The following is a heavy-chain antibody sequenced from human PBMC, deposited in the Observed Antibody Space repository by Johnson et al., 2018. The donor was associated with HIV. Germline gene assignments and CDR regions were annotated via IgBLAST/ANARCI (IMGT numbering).Heavy chain of an antibody. Sequence: VQLVESGGGVVRPGGSLRLSCAASGFTFDDHGMSWVRQAPGKGLDWVSGINWNGGSKDYADSVKGRFTISRDNAKNSLYLQRNSLRAEDTALYYCVRGIVVVVAAGRADAFDIWGQGTMVTVSS. CDR1: GFTFDDHG. D-gene: IGHD2-15*01. J-gene: IGHJ3*02. CDR3: VRGIVVVVAAGRADAFDI. CDR2: INWNGGSK. V-gene: IGHV3-20*04.